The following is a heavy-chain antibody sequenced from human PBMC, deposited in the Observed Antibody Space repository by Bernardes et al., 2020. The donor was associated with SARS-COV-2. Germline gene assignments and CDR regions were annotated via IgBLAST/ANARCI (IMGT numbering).Heavy chain of an antibody. J-gene: IGHJ4*02. V-gene: IGHV3-49*04. CDR1: FTFANYA. CDR3: AGSFYAFYLDY. Sequence: FTFANYAMTWVRQAPGKGLEWVGVIRSKPYGGTTEYAASVKGRFIISRDDSKSFVYLQMNSLKIEDTAVYFCAGSFYAFYLDYWGQGTPVTVSS. D-gene: IGHD1-26*01. CDR2: IRSKPYGGTT.